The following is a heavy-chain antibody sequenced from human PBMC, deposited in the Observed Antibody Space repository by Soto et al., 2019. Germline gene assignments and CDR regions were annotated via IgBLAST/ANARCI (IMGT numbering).Heavy chain of an antibody. Sequence: VQLVQSGTEVKEPGASVKVSCQASGYIFTDYYIHWVRQAPGQGLEWMGIFSPASYTPTYTQKFQGRVSMTGDTATTTAYLDLRDLRSDDTAVYYCARDLGRIASTANEFWGQGTLVTVSS. CDR2: FSPASYTP. D-gene: IGHD1-1*01. CDR1: GYIFTDYY. V-gene: IGHV1-46*03. CDR3: ARDLGRIASTANEF. J-gene: IGHJ4*02.